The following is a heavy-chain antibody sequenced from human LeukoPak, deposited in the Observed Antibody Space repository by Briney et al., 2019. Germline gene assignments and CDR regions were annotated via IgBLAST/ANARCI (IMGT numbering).Heavy chain of an antibody. CDR2: ISSSSRLI. CDR3: AASGSFSSFGY. J-gene: IGHJ4*02. CDR1: GFCFTFASYN. V-gene: IGHV3-48*02. D-gene: IGHD3-10*01. Sequence: GGSLRLSCAASGFCFTFASYNLNWVRQAPGKGLEWVSYISSSSRLIYYADSVKGRFTISRDNANSSLYLQMNSLRDEDTAVYYCAASGSFSSFGYWGQGTLVTVSA.